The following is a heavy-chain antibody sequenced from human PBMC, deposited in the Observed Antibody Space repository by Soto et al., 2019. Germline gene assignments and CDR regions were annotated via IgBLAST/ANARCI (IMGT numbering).Heavy chain of an antibody. CDR1: GFTFSSYW. Sequence: GGSLRLSCAASGFTFSSYWMHWVRQAPGKGLVWVSRINSDGSSTSYADSVKGRFTISRDNAKNTLYLQMNSLRAEDTAVYYCAREEGDSSGWYYYGMDVWGQGTTVTVSS. J-gene: IGHJ6*02. D-gene: IGHD6-19*01. CDR3: AREEGDSSGWYYYGMDV. CDR2: INSDGSST. V-gene: IGHV3-74*01.